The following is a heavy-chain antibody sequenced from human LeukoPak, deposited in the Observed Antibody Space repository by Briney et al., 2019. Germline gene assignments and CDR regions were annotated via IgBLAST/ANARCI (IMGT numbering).Heavy chain of an antibody. J-gene: IGHJ4*02. Sequence: GGSLRLSCAASGFTFNNYGMRWVRPAPGMGLEWVSTISGSGDATYYADSVKGRFTISRDNSKNTLFLQMNGLTAEDTAVYYCAKAGPYYSDSWGQGTLVTVSS. CDR3: AKAGPYYSDS. CDR1: GFTFNNYG. V-gene: IGHV3-23*01. CDR2: ISGSGDAT.